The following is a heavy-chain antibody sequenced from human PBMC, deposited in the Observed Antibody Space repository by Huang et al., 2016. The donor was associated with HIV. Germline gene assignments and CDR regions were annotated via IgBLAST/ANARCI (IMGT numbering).Heavy chain of an antibody. Sequence: EEQLVESGGGLVQPGGSLRLSCAASGFSFSSGNMNWVRQAPGKGLEWLSNISETGSVITYADSGKGRFTVSRDNAKNSLYLQMDSLRAEDTAVYYCARGYSSSWLYNWGQGTLVTVSS. D-gene: IGHD6-13*01. J-gene: IGHJ4*02. CDR2: ISETGSVI. CDR3: ARGYSSSWLYN. CDR1: GFSFSSGN. V-gene: IGHV3-48*01.